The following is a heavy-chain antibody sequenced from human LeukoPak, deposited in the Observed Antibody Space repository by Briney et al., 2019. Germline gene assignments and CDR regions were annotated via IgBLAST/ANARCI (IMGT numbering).Heavy chain of an antibody. CDR1: GGSISSYY. CDR3: ARVNTEGSADY. Sequence: PSETLPLTCTVSGGSISSYYWSWIRQPPGKGLEWIGFIYYSGTANYNPSLKSRVTISVDTSKNQFSLKLTSVTAADTAVYYCARVNTEGSADYWGQGTLVTVSS. D-gene: IGHD6-19*01. V-gene: IGHV4-59*01. J-gene: IGHJ4*02. CDR2: IYYSGTA.